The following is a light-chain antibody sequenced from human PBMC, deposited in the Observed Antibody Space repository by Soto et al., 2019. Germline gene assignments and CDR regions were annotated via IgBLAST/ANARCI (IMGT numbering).Light chain of an antibody. CDR1: QDITNS. CDR2: TAS. Sequence: DIQLTQSPSFLSASVGDRATITCRASQDITNSLAWYHQKPGKTPKFLISTASTLQSGVPSRFSGTGSGTEFTLTISGLQTEDFATYYCQQFNSYPNTFGQGTRLEI. V-gene: IGKV1-9*01. J-gene: IGKJ5*01. CDR3: QQFNSYPNT.